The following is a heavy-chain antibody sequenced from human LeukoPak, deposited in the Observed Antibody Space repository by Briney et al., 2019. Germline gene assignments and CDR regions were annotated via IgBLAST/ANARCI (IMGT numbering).Heavy chain of an antibody. CDR3: ARDRLRYYFDY. J-gene: IGHJ4*02. V-gene: IGHV3-33*01. Sequence: GGSLRLSCAASGFTFSSYGMHWVRQAPGKGLGGVAVIWYDGSNKYYADSVKGRFTISRDNSKNTLYLQMNSLRAEDTAVYYCARDRLRYYFDYWGQGTLVTVSS. CDR2: IWYDGSNK. D-gene: IGHD3-9*01. CDR1: GFTFSSYG.